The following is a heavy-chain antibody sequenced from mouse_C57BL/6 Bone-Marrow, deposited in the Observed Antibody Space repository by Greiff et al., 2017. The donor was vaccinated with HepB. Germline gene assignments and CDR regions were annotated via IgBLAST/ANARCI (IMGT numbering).Heavy chain of an antibody. V-gene: IGHV1-81*01. Sequence: LVESGAELARPGASVKLSCKASGYTFTSYGISWVKQRTGQGLEWIGEIYPRSGNTYYNEKFKGKATLTADKSSSTAYMELRSLTSEDSAVYFCERRRVLRLQAWFAYWGQGTLVTVSA. J-gene: IGHJ3*01. CDR1: GYTFTSYG. CDR3: ERRRVLRLQAWFAY. CDR2: IYPRSGNT. D-gene: IGHD1-2*01.